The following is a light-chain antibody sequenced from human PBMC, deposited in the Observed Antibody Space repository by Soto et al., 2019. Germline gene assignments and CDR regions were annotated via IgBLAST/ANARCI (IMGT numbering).Light chain of an antibody. CDR2: WAS. J-gene: IGKJ2*01. CDR1: QSVLYSSNNKNY. Sequence: DIVMTQSPDSLAVSLGERATINCKSSQSVLYSSNNKNYLAWYQQKPGQPPKLLIYWASTRESGVPDRFSGSGSATYFTLIISSLQAEDVAVYYCQQYYSTPLYTYGQGTKLEIK. CDR3: QQYYSTPLYT. V-gene: IGKV4-1*01.